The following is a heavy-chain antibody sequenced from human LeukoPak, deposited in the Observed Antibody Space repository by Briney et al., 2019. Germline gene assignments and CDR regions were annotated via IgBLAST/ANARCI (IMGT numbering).Heavy chain of an antibody. CDR3: ARAERPVVANDAFDI. J-gene: IGHJ3*02. Sequence: GGSLRLSCAASGFTFSSYSMNWVRQAPGKGLEWVSYISSSSSTIYYADSVKGRFTISRDNAKNSLYLQMNSLRAEDTAVYYCARAERPVVANDAFDIWGQGTMVTVSS. D-gene: IGHD3-22*01. CDR1: GFTFSSYS. V-gene: IGHV3-48*01. CDR2: ISSSSSTI.